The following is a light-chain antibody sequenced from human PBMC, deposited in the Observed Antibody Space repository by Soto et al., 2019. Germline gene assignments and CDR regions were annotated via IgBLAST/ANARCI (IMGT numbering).Light chain of an antibody. J-gene: IGLJ1*01. Sequence: QSALTQPSSWSGSPGQSITISCTGTISDVGSYNLVSWYQQHPGKAPKLMIYEGSKRPSGVSNRFSGSKSGNTASLTISGLQAEDEADYYCCSYAGSSTYVFGTGTKVTVL. V-gene: IGLV2-23*01. CDR1: ISDVGSYNL. CDR2: EGS. CDR3: CSYAGSSTYV.